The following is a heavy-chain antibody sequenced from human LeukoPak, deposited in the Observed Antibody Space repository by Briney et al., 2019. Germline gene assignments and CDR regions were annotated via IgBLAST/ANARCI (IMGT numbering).Heavy chain of an antibody. CDR3: ARVAGNAGLGAFDI. V-gene: IGHV1-2*02. Sequence: ASVKVSCKASGYTFTGYYMHWVRQAPGQGLEWMGWINPNSGGTNYAQKFQGRVTMTRDTSISTAYMELSRLRSDDTAVYYCARVAGNAGLGAFDIWGQGTMVTVSS. D-gene: IGHD4-23*01. CDR2: INPNSGGT. CDR1: GYTFTGYY. J-gene: IGHJ3*02.